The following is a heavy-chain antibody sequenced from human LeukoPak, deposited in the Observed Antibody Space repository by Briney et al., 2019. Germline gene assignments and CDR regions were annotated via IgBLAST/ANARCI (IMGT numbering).Heavy chain of an antibody. J-gene: IGHJ4*02. CDR1: GFTFSSYW. CDR2: IKQDGSEK. Sequence: GGSLRLSCAASGFTFSSYWMSWVRQAPGKGLEWVANIKQDGSEKYYVDSVKGRFTISRDNAKNSLYLQMNSLRAEDTAVYYCARERAYCSGGSCYSGYFDYWGQGTLVTVSP. CDR3: ARERAYCSGGSCYSGYFDY. D-gene: IGHD2-15*01. V-gene: IGHV3-7*01.